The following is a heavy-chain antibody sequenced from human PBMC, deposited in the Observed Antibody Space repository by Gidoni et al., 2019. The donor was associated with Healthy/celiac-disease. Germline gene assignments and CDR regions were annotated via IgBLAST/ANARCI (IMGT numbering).Heavy chain of an antibody. CDR1: GVPFGSYA. Sequence: EVQLVASGGGLAQPGGSLRLYCAASGVPFGSYAMSWVRQAPGKGLEWVSAISGSGGSTYYADSVKGRFTISRDNSKNTLYLQMNSLRAEDTAVYYCASGYSSSWEWDWFDPWGQGTLVTVSS. CDR3: ASGYSSSWEWDWFDP. V-gene: IGHV3-23*04. CDR2: ISGSGGST. D-gene: IGHD6-13*01. J-gene: IGHJ5*02.